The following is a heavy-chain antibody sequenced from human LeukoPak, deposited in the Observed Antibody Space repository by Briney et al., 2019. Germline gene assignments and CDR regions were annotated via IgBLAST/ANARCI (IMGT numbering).Heavy chain of an antibody. CDR1: GFTFSSYW. Sequence: PGGSLRLSCAASGFTFSSYWMSWVRQAPGKGLEWVANIKQDGSEKYYVDSVKGRFTISRDNAKNSLYLQMNCLRAEDTAVYYCARDDPGGVVVTAMVDYWGQGTLVTVSS. CDR2: IKQDGSEK. D-gene: IGHD2-21*02. CDR3: ARDDPGGVVVTAMVDY. J-gene: IGHJ4*02. V-gene: IGHV3-7*01.